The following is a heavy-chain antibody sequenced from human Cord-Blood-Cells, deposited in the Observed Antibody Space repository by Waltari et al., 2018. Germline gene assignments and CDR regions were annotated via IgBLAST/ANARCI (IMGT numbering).Heavy chain of an antibody. V-gene: IGHV3-30*04. D-gene: IGHD6-6*01. CDR1: GFTFSSYA. Sequence: QVQLVESGGGVVQPGRCLRLSCAASGFTFSSYAMHWVRQSPGKGLEWVAVISYDGSNKYYADSVKGRFTISRDNSKNTLYLQMNSLRAEDTAVYYCARELGSSSSAFDIWGQGTMVTVSS. J-gene: IGHJ3*02. CDR2: ISYDGSNK. CDR3: ARELGSSSSAFDI.